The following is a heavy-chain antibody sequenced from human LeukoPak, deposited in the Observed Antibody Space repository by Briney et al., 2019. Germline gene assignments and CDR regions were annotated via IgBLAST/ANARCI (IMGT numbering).Heavy chain of an antibody. Sequence: GGSLRLSCAASGFTFSSYAMSWVRQAPGKGLVWVSRIKGDGSSTSYADSVKGRFTISRDNAKNTLYLQMNSLRAEDTAVYYCARDGYSFGHDFDYWGQGTLATVSS. CDR2: IKGDGSST. J-gene: IGHJ4*02. V-gene: IGHV3-74*01. CDR3: ARDGYSFGHDFDY. CDR1: GFTFSSYA. D-gene: IGHD5-18*01.